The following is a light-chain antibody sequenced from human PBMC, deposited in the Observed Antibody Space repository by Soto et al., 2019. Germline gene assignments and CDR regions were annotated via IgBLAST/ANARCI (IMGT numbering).Light chain of an antibody. J-gene: IGKJ4*01. CDR2: AAS. Sequence: IQMTQSPSSLSASVGDTVTIICRASQSISAYLNWYQQRPGKAPTLLISAASTLESGVPSRFSGRGSRTNFTLTISSLQPEDFATYYCQQSYTSPPVTFGGGTKVDVK. V-gene: IGKV1-39*01. CDR1: QSISAY. CDR3: QQSYTSPPVT.